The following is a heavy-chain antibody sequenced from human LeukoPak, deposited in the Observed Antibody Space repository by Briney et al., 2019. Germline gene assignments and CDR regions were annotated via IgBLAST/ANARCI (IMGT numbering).Heavy chain of an antibody. CDR1: GYTFTGYY. D-gene: IGHD3-22*01. CDR2: INPNSGGT. Sequence: ASVKVSCKASGYTFTGYYMHWVRQAPGQGLEWMGWINPNSGGTNYAQKFQGRVTMTRDTSISTAYMELSRLRSDDTAVYYCARDLHNYYDSSGYLIDMDYWGQGTLVTVSS. V-gene: IGHV1-2*02. CDR3: ARDLHNYYDSSGYLIDMDY. J-gene: IGHJ4*02.